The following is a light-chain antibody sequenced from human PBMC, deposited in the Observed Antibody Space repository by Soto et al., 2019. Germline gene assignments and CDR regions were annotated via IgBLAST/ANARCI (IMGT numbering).Light chain of an antibody. J-gene: IGKJ1*01. Sequence: EIVLTQSPGTLSLSPGERATLSCRASQGVSSTYLAWYQQKPGQAPRLLIYGASSRATGIPDRFSGSGSGTDFTLTITRLEPEDFGVFYCQQYGNSRTFGQGTKVEIK. CDR1: QGVSSTY. CDR3: QQYGNSRT. CDR2: GAS. V-gene: IGKV3-20*01.